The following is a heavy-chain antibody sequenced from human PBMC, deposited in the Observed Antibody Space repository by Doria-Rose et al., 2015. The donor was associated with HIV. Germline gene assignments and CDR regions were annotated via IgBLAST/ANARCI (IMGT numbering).Heavy chain of an antibody. J-gene: IGHJ4*02. CDR3: ARDSDSSGWYVPYDY. CDR2: IAFDGSEN. V-gene: IGHV3-30-3*01. D-gene: IGHD6-19*01. CDR1: GFTFSSYA. Sequence: GRSLRLSCAASGFTFSSYAPHWVRQAPGKGLEWVSTIAFDGSENHYIDSVKGRFTVSRDNSRNTLYLQMNSLRPEDTAVYYCARDSDSSGWYVPYDYWGQGTLVTVSS.